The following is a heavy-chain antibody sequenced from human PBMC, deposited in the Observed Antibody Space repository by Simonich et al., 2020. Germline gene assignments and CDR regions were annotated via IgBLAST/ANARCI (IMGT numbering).Heavy chain of an antibody. V-gene: IGHV1-2*02. D-gene: IGHD1-26*01. CDR2: INPNRGGT. J-gene: IGHJ6*03. Sequence: QVQLVQSGAEVKKPGASVKVSCKASGYTFTGYYKHWVRQAPGQGRGEMGWINPNRGGTNYAQKFQGRVTMTRDTSISTAYMELSRLRSDDTAVYYCARDLRGSYYYYYYMDVWGKGTTVTVSS. CDR3: ARDLRGSYYYYYYMDV. CDR1: GYTFTGYY.